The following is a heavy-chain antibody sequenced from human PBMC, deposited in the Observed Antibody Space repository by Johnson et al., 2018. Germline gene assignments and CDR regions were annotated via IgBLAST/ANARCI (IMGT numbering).Heavy chain of an antibody. Sequence: VQLVQSGGGLVKPGGSXRLSCAASGFTFSNAWMNWVRQAPGKGLEWVGRIKSKTDGGPTEYAAPGEGRCNIPRDDSKNTLHLQMNSRKNEDTAGYYCNASSSSSLYYYYNYMDVWGKGTTVTVSS. J-gene: IGHJ6*03. CDR1: GFTFSNAW. D-gene: IGHD6-6*01. CDR2: IKSKTDGGPT. CDR3: NASSSSSLYYYYNYMDV. V-gene: IGHV3-15*07.